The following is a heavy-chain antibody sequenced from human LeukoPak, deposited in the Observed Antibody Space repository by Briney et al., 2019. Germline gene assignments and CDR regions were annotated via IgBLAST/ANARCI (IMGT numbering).Heavy chain of an antibody. CDR2: INPNSGGT. CDR3: ARVLYDYVWGSYRENLDSSGYYYFDY. Sequence: ASVKVFCKASGYTFTGYYMHWVRQAPGQGLEWMGWINPNSGGTNYAQKFQGRVTMTRDTSISTAYMELSRLRSDDTAVYYCARVLYDYVWGSYRENLDSSGYYYFDYWGQGTLVTVSS. J-gene: IGHJ4*02. D-gene: IGHD3-16*02. V-gene: IGHV1-2*02. CDR1: GYTFTGYY.